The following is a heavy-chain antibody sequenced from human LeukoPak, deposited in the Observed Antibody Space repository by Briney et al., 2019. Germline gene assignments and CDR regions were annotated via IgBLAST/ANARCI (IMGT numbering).Heavy chain of an antibody. CDR2: IKQDGSEK. Sequence: GGPLRLSCAASGFTFSNYWMSWVRQAPGKGLEWVANIKQDGSEKYYVDSVKGRFTISRDNAKNSLYLQMNSLRAEDTALYYCAREDQPRGTFDYWGQGILVTVSS. CDR1: GFTFSNYW. CDR3: AREDQPRGTFDY. D-gene: IGHD2-15*01. V-gene: IGHV3-7*05. J-gene: IGHJ4*02.